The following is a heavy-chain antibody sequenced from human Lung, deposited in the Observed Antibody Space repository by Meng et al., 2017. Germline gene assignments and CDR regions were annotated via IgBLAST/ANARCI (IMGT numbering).Heavy chain of an antibody. CDR3: ARGPTTMAHDFDY. V-gene: IGHV4-34*01. CDR1: GGSLSDFY. Sequence: QLHLKQWAAVLFKLSGTLSLTSVVSGGSLSDFYGSCIRQPPGKGLEWIGVINHSGSTNYNPSLESRATISVDTSQNNLSLKLSSVTAADSAVYYCARGPTTMAHDFDYWGQGTLVTVSS. CDR2: INHSGST. D-gene: IGHD4-11*01. J-gene: IGHJ4*02.